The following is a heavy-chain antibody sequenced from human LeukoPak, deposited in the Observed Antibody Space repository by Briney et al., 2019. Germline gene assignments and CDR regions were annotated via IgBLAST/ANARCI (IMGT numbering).Heavy chain of an antibody. D-gene: IGHD6-13*01. V-gene: IGHV4-59*01. J-gene: IGHJ4*02. CDR1: NFTFRTYS. Sequence: GSLRLSCGASNFTFRTYSMIWARQTAGTGLEWIGYIYYSGSTNYNPSLKSRVTISVDTSKNQFSLKLSSVTAADTAVYYCAMGIAAAGTVDYWGQGTLVTVSS. CDR2: IYYSGST. CDR3: AMGIAAAGTVDY.